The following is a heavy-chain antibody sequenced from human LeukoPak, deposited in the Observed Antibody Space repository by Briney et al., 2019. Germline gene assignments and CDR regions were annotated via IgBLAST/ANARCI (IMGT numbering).Heavy chain of an antibody. Sequence: PGGSLRLSCAASGFTFSSYGMSWVRQAPGKGLEWVSAISGSGGSTYYADSVKGRFTISRDNSKNTLYLQMNSLRAEDTAVYYCAKDRYSGYDCFDYWGQGTLVTVSS. V-gene: IGHV3-23*01. CDR3: AKDRYSGYDCFDY. J-gene: IGHJ4*02. CDR2: ISGSGGST. CDR1: GFTFSSYG. D-gene: IGHD5-12*01.